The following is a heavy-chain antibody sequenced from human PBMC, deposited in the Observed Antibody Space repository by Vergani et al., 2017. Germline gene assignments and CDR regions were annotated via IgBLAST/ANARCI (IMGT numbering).Heavy chain of an antibody. CDR2: IYSGGST. V-gene: IGHV3-66*01. D-gene: IGHD6-19*01. Sequence: EVQLVESGGGLVQPGRSLILSCAASGFTFDDYAMHWVRQAPGRGLEWVSGIYSGGSTYYADSVKGRFTLSSDKSKNTLYLQMNSLRAEDTAVDYCASRTGGASGWYYYYYYMDVWGKGTTVTVSS. CDR3: ASRTGGASGWYYYYYYMDV. CDR1: GFTFDDYA. J-gene: IGHJ6*03.